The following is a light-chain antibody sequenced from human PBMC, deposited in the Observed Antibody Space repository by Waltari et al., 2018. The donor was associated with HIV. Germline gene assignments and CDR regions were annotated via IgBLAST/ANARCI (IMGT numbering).Light chain of an antibody. J-gene: IGLJ2*01. CDR2: RND. Sequence: QSVLTQPPSASGPPGQRVTISCAGSTSNTGSNTVNWYQQLPGTSPKPLSSRNDQRSSGVPYRFSGSKSGTAASLAISWRQSEYEAEYYCAAWDDSLNGPVFGGGTKLTVL. CDR3: AAWDDSLNGPV. CDR1: TSNTGSNT. V-gene: IGLV1-44*01.